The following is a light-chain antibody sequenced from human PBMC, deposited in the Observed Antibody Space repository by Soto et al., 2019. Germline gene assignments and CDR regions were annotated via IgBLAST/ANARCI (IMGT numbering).Light chain of an antibody. CDR3: SSYTTTSRAV. Sequence: QSVLTQPASVSGSPGPSITISCTGTSSDVGSYNFVSWYQQLPGKAPKLMIYAVSKQPSGVSNRLSGSKSGNTASLIHSGLQPEDDVDYYCSSYTTTSRAVFGSGTKVTV. J-gene: IGLJ1*01. V-gene: IGLV2-14*01. CDR2: AVS. CDR1: SSDVGSYNF.